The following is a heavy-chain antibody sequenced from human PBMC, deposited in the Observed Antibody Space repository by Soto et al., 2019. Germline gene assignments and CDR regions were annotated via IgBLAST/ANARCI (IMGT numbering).Heavy chain of an antibody. D-gene: IGHD6-13*01. J-gene: IGHJ4*02. CDR3: AKGELVRTAHARSGFDY. V-gene: IGHV3-23*01. CDR1: GFTFSSYA. CDR2: ISGSGGST. Sequence: PGGSLRLSCAASGFTFSSYAMSWVRQAPGKGLEWVSAISGSGGSTYYADSVKGRFTISRDNSKNTLYLQMNSLRAEDTAVYYCAKGELVRTAHARSGFDYWGQGTLVTVSS.